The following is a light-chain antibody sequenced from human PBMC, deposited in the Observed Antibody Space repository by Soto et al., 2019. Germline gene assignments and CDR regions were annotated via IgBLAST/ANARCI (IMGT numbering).Light chain of an antibody. CDR1: QSVSSSY. J-gene: IGKJ1*01. CDR2: GAS. Sequence: IVLTQSPGTLSLSPCDRATLSCRPSQSVSSSYLAWYQQKPGQAPRLLIYGASSRATGIPDRFSGSGSGTDFTLTISRLEPEDFAVYYCQQYGSSPRTFGQGTKVDIK. V-gene: IGKV3-20*01. CDR3: QQYGSSPRT.